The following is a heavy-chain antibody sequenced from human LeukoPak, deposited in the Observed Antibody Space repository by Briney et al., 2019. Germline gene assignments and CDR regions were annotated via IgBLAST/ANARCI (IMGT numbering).Heavy chain of an antibody. CDR1: GGSIINYY. D-gene: IGHD3-22*01. CDR3: ARAPHKYYYDSSGYNYYYYYYMGV. V-gene: IGHV4-4*07. Sequence: KPSETLSLTCSVSGGSIINYYWTWIRQPAGKGLECIGRMNTSGSTKYNPSLKSRVTMSVDTSKNQFSLKLTSVTAADTAVYYCARAPHKYYYDSSGYNYYYYYYMGVWGKGTTVTVSS. CDR2: MNTSGST. J-gene: IGHJ6*03.